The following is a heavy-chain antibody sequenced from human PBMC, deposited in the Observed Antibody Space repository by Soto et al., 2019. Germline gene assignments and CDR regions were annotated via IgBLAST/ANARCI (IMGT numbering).Heavy chain of an antibody. CDR1: GFSFDDFA. V-gene: IGHV3-9*01. D-gene: IGHD3-3*01. CDR3: AKERVRFLDA. J-gene: IGHJ5*02. Sequence: QSVESGGGLVQPGGSLRLSCVASGFSFDDFAMHWVRQAPGKGLEWISGITWNSVSTDYANSVKGRFTVSRDNAKNSLYLQMSSLTTEDTALYFCAKERVRFLDAWGQGTLVTVSS. CDR2: ITWNSVST.